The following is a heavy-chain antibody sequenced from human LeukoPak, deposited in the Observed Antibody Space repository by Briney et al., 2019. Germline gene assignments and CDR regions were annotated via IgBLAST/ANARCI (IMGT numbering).Heavy chain of an antibody. D-gene: IGHD6-6*01. J-gene: IGHJ6*02. CDR2: ISGSGGST. V-gene: IGHV3-23*01. CDR3: AKRGSSSGGYYYYYGMDV. CDR1: GFTFSSYA. Sequence: PGGSLRLSCAASGFTFSSYAMSWVRQAPGKGLEWVSAISGSGGSTYYADSVKGRFTISRDNSKNTLYPQMNSLRAEDTAVYYCAKRGSSSGGYYYYYGMDVWGQGTTVTVSS.